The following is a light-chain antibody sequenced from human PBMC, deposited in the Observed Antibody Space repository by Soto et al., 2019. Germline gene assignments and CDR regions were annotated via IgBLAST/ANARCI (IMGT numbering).Light chain of an antibody. CDR2: DAF. CDR1: QNINNY. J-gene: IGKJ4*01. V-gene: IGKV3-11*01. CDR3: QQRNNWVT. Sequence: EVVLTQSPVTLSLSPGERATLSCRASQNINNYLAWYQQKPGQPPRLPIYDAFNRATGIPARFSGSGSGTDFILTISSLEPEDFGVYYCQQRNNWVTFGGGTKVEIK.